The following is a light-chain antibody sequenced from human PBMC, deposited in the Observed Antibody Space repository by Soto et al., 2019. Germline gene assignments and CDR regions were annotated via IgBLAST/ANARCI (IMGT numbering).Light chain of an antibody. CDR1: QSISSN. Sequence: EIVMTQSPATLSVSPGDRVTLSCWASQSISSNLAWYQQKRGQAPRILIYGASTRYTGIPGRFSGSGSGTEFTLTNSNLQSVDFAVYYCQQYNNWPRTFGQGTRVEIK. V-gene: IGKV3-15*01. CDR2: GAS. CDR3: QQYNNWPRT. J-gene: IGKJ1*01.